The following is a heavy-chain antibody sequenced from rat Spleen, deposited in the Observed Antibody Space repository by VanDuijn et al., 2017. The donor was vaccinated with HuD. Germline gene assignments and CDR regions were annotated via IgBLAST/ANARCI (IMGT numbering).Heavy chain of an antibody. J-gene: IGHJ3*01. CDR1: GFSLTSNS. CDR3: TSPFRWFAY. CDR2: IWGDGST. Sequence: QVQLKESGPGLVQPSQTLSLTCTVSGFSLTSNSVNWVRQPPGKGLEWMGGIWGDGSTDYNSVVKSRLSISRDSSKSQVFLKMNSLQTEDTAIYFCTSPFRWFAYWGQGTLVTVSS. V-gene: IGHV2-1*01.